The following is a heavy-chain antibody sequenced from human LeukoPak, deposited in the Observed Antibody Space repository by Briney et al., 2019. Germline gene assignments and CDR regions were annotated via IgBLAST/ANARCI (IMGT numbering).Heavy chain of an antibody. CDR1: GGSFSGYY. CDR2: INHSGST. V-gene: IGHV4-34*01. D-gene: IGHD3-16*02. CDR3: ARVTRYYDYVWGSYRYYFDY. J-gene: IGHJ4*02. Sequence: PSETLSLTCAVYGGSFSGYYWSWLRQPPGKGLEWIGEINHSGSTNYNPSLKSRVTISVDTSKNQFSPKLSSVTAADTAVYYCARVTRYYDYVWGSYRYYFDYWGQGTLVTVSS.